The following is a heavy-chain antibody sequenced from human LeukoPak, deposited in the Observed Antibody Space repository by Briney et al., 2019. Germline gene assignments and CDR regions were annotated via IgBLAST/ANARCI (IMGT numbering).Heavy chain of an antibody. CDR3: ARLRGSSWSGDAFDI. V-gene: IGHV4-34*01. J-gene: IGHJ3*02. CDR2: INHSGST. D-gene: IGHD6-13*01. CDR1: GGSFSGYY. Sequence: PSETLSLTCAVYGGSFSGYYWSWIRQPPGKGLEWIGEINHSGSTNYNPSLKSRVTISVDTSKNQFSLKLSSVTAADTAVYYCARLRGSSWSGDAFDIWGQGTMVTVSS.